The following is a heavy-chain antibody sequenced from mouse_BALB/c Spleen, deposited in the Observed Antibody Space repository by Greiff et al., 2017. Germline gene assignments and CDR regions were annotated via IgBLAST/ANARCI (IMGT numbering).Heavy chain of an antibody. J-gene: IGHJ3*01. D-gene: IGHD2-4*01. CDR1: GFNIKDTY. V-gene: IGHV14-3*02. CDR2: IDPANGNT. Sequence: EVMLVESGAELVKPGASVKLSCTASGFNIKDTYMHWVKQRPEQGLEWIGRIDPANGNTKYDPKFQGKATITADTSSNTAYLQLSSLTSEDTAVYYCARLGDYDEAFAYWGQGTLVTVSA. CDR3: ARLGDYDEAFAY.